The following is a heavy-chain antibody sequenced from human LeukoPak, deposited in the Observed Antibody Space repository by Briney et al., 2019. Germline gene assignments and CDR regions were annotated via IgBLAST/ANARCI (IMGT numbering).Heavy chain of an antibody. CDR3: ARDSSGWSDY. V-gene: IGHV3-48*03. Sequence: GGSLRLSCAASGFTFSSYEMNWVRQAPGKGLEWVSYISSSGSTIYYAASVKGRFTISRDNAKNSLYLQMNSLRAEDTAVYYCARDSSGWSDYWGQGTLVTVSS. CDR1: GFTFSSYE. J-gene: IGHJ4*02. CDR2: ISSSGSTI. D-gene: IGHD6-19*01.